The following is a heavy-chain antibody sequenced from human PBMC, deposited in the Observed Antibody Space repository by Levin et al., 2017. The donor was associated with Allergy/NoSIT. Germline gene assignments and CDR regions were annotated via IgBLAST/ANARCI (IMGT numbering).Heavy chain of an antibody. Sequence: SGPTLVKPTQTXXXXXXXXXXAHSNDGGGVGWIRQPPGKALEWLALIYWDDDKRYSPSLKSRLTITKDTSKNQVVLTMTNMDPVDTATYYCAQTILTPFYFDHWGQGTLVTVSS. V-gene: IGHV2-5*02. J-gene: IGHJ4*02. D-gene: IGHD4-23*01. CDR2: IYWDDDK. CDR3: AQTILTPFYFDH. CDR1: XXAHSNDGGG.